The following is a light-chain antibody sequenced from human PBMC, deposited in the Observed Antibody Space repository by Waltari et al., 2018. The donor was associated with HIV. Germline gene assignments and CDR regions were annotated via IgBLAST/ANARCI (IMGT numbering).Light chain of an antibody. J-gene: IGLJ2*01. CDR3: CSYAGSSTVV. Sequence: QSALTQPASVSGSPGQSITISCTGTSSDVGDYHYVSWYQQHPGKAPNLMIYDVNKRPSGVSHRFSGSKSGNTASLTISGLQAEDEADYYCCSYAGSSTVVFGGGTKLTVL. CDR2: DVN. V-gene: IGLV2-23*02. CDR1: SSDVGDYHY.